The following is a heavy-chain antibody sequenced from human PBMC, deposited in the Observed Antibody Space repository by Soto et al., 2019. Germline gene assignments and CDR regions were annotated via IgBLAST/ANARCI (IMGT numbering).Heavy chain of an antibody. CDR1: GDTFSSLT. CDR3: ARDLSAVAGTQAFDM. J-gene: IGHJ3*02. D-gene: IGHD1-1*01. Sequence: QVQLVQSGAEVKKPGSSVRASCKASGDTFSSLTLSWVRQAPGQSLEWMGRVVPVLGSTNYAQKFQGSVTFTADLSARTGNLELWSLRSDDTAMYFCARDLSAVAGTQAFDMWGQGTLVIVSS. CDR2: VVPVLGST. V-gene: IGHV1-69*08.